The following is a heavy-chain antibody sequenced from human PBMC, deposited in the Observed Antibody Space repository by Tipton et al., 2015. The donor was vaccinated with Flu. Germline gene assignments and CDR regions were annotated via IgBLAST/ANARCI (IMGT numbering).Heavy chain of an antibody. CDR2: IIPIFGTA. CDR3: ARERRVDYYDSSGYYFLFDY. D-gene: IGHD3-22*01. Sequence: QLVQSGPEVKKPGSSVKVSCKASGGTFSSYAISWVRQAPGQGLEWMGGIIPIFGTANYAQKFQGRATITADESTSTAYMELSSLRSEDTAVYYCARERRVDYYDSSGYYFLFDYWGQGTLVTVSS. V-gene: IGHV1-69*01. J-gene: IGHJ4*02. CDR1: GGTFSSYA.